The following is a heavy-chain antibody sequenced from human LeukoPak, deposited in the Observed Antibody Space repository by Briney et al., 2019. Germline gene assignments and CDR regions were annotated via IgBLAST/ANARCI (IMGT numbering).Heavy chain of an antibody. D-gene: IGHD3-22*01. CDR1: GGSFSGYY. CDR3: ARFTLYYDSTNDY. CDR2: INHSGST. J-gene: IGHJ4*02. V-gene: IGHV4-34*01. Sequence: SETLSLTCAVYGGSFSGYYWSWILQPPGKGLEWIGEINHSGSTNYNPSLKSRVTISVDTSKNQFSLKLSSVTAADTAVYYCARFTLYYDSTNDYWGQGTLVTVSS.